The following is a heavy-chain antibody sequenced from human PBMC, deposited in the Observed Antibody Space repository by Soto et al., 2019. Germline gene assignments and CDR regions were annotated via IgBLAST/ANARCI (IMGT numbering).Heavy chain of an antibody. Sequence: ASVKVSCKASGGTFSSYAISWVRQAPGQGLEWMGGIIPIFGTANYAQKFQGRVTITADESTSTAYMELSSLRPEDTAVYYCARVRSRSGYQFDYWGQGTLVTVSS. CDR1: GGTFSSYA. D-gene: IGHD3-9*01. CDR2: IIPIFGTA. CDR3: ARVRSRSGYQFDY. J-gene: IGHJ4*02. V-gene: IGHV1-69*13.